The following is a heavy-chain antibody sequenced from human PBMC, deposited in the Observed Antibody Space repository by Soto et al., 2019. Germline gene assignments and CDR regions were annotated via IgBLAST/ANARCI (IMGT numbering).Heavy chain of an antibody. J-gene: IGHJ4*02. CDR2: ISWNDGII. CDR3: AKSRSYTNGPDY. D-gene: IGHD2-8*01. Sequence: SLRLSCAASGFTFDDYAMHWVRQAPGKGLQWVSGISWNDGIIDYADSVKGRFTISRDNAKNSLYLQMNSLRTEDTALYYCAKSRSYTNGPDYWGQGTLVTVSS. CDR1: GFTFDDYA. V-gene: IGHV3-9*01.